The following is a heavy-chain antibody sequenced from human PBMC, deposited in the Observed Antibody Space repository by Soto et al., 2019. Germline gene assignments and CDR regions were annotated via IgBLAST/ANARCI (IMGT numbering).Heavy chain of an antibody. CDR2: IYWDDYK. J-gene: IGHJ4*02. D-gene: IGHD3-10*01. CDR3: AHKGSGLYPLDY. CDR1: GFSLDTSGVG. Sequence: QITLKESGPTLVKPTQTLTLTCTFSGFSLDTSGVGVGWIRQPPGKDLEWVAVIYWDDYKHFSPSLESRLTITKDTSKNLVVLTMTDMDPVDTATYYCAHKGSGLYPLDYWGQGTLVTVSS. V-gene: IGHV2-5*02.